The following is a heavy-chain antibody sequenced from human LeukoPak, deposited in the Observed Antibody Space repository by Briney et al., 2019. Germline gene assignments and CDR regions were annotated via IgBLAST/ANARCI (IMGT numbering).Heavy chain of an antibody. CDR1: GGSISSGGYY. CDR3: ARDRGPYSGYDSYYFDY. Sequence: PSQTLSLTCTVSGGSISSGGYYWSWIRQHPGKGLEWIRYIYYSGSTYYNPSLKSRVTISVDTSKNQFSLKLSSVTAADTAVYYCARDRGPYSGYDSYYFDYWGQGTLVTVSS. CDR2: IYYSGST. V-gene: IGHV4-31*03. D-gene: IGHD5-12*01. J-gene: IGHJ4*02.